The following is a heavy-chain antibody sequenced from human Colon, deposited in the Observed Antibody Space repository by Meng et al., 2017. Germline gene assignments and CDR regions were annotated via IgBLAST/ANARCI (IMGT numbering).Heavy chain of an antibody. Sequence: GESLKISCAASGFTVSGNYMNWVRQAPGKGLEWVSVIYSGGSTYYADSVRGRFTNSRDNSKDTLYLQLNSLRADDTAVYYCARDLSSAWYWGLDYWGQGTLVTVSS. V-gene: IGHV3-66*02. CDR2: IYSGGST. CDR3: ARDLSSAWYWGLDY. J-gene: IGHJ4*02. D-gene: IGHD6-19*01. CDR1: GFTVSGNY.